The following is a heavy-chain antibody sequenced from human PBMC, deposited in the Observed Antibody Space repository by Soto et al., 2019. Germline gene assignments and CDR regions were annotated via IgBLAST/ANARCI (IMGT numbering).Heavy chain of an antibody. J-gene: IGHJ4*02. CDR2: IYPGDSDT. D-gene: IGHD3-22*01. V-gene: IGHV5-51*01. CDR3: ARHVTYDSSGYYYGLDY. CDR1: GYSFTSYW. Sequence: GESLKISCKGSGYSFTSYWIGWVRQMPGKGLEWMGIIYPGDSDTRYSPSFQGQVTISADKSISTAYLQWSSLKASDTSMYYCARHVTYDSSGYYYGLDYWGQGTLVTVSS.